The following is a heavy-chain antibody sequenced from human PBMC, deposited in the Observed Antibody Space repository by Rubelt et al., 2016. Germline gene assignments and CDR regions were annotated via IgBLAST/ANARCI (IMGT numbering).Heavy chain of an antibody. D-gene: IGHD5-18*01. CDR1: GYTFTSYA. V-gene: IGHV1-3*01. CDR3: ARVGTAMVTT. Sequence: QVQLVQSGAEVKKPGASVKVSCKASGYTFTSYAMHWVRQAPGQRLEWMGWIKAGNGNTNCSQKFQGRVTITRDTSASTAYMELSSLRSEDTAVYYCARVGTAMVTTWGQGTLVTVSS. CDR2: IKAGNGNT. J-gene: IGHJ5*02.